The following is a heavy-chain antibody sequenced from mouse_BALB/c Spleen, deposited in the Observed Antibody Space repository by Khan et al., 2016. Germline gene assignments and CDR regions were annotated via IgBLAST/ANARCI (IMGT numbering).Heavy chain of an antibody. CDR3: APTYVKRAMDY. J-gene: IGHJ4*01. CDR1: GFSLTNYG. D-gene: IGHD6-1*01. V-gene: IGHV2-2*02. Sequence: QVQLKESGPGLVQPSQSLSITCTVSGFSLTNYGVHWVRQSPGKGLEWLGVIWSGGSTDYNAALISTLSISKANSKSQVFFKMNSPKANDTAIYYCAPTYVKRAMDYWGQGTSVHLSS. CDR2: IWSGGST.